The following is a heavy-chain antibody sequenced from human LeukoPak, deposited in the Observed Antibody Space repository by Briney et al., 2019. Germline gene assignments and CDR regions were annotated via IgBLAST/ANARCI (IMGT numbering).Heavy chain of an antibody. CDR3: ARDGSGTMVRAPVPNKLNYYYYYGMDV. Sequence: KSGGSLRLSCAASGFTFSSYSMNWVRQAPGKGLEWVSSISSSSSYIYYADSVKGRFTISRDNAKNSLYLQMNSLRAEDTAVYYCARDGSGTMVRAPVPNKLNYYYYYGMDVWGQGTTVTVSS. V-gene: IGHV3-21*01. CDR1: GFTFSSYS. D-gene: IGHD3-10*01. J-gene: IGHJ6*02. CDR2: ISSSSSYI.